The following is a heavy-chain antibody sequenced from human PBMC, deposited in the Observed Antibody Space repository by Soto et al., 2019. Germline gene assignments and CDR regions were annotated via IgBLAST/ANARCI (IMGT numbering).Heavy chain of an antibody. CDR2: ISASGGST. D-gene: IGHD3-10*01. CDR1: GFTFSSYA. J-gene: IGHJ4*02. V-gene: IGHV3-23*01. CDR3: AKDRIIMVRGVKTSHY. Sequence: LRLSCAASGFTFSSYAMNWVRQIPGKGLEWVSGISASGGSTYYADSVKGRVTISRDNSKNTVFLQMNSLRGEDTAVYYCAKDRIIMVRGVKTSHYWGQGTLVTVSS.